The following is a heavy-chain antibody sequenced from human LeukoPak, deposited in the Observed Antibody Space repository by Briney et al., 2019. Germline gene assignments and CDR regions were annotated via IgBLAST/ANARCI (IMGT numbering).Heavy chain of an antibody. D-gene: IGHD4-17*01. CDR2: FSLGGTT. CDR1: GASITTYS. Sequence: PSETLSLTCIVSGASITTYSWNWLRQSPGKGLEWIGYFSLGGTTSYTSSLKSRVTISRDTSKNQFSLKLSSVTAADTAVYYCARHTGYYYYYMDVWGKGTTVTVSS. V-gene: IGHV4-59*08. CDR3: ARHTGYYYYYMDV. J-gene: IGHJ6*03.